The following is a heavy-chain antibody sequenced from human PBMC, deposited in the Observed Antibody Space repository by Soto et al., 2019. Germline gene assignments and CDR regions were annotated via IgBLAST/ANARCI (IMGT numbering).Heavy chain of an antibody. CDR1: GFSLTPSGVG. Sequence: SGPTLVNPTQTLTLTCTFSGFSLTPSGVGVGWIRQPPGKALEWPALIYWDDDKRYSPSLKSRLTITKDTSKNQVVLTMTNMDPVDTATYYCAHSGYSGYDPGYYYYGMDVWGQGTTVTVSS. V-gene: IGHV2-5*02. CDR3: AHSGYSGYDPGYYYYGMDV. CDR2: IYWDDDK. D-gene: IGHD5-12*01. J-gene: IGHJ6*02.